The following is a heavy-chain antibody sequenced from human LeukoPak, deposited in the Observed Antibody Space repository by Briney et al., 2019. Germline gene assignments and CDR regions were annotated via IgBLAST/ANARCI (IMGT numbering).Heavy chain of an antibody. CDR2: ISAYNGNT. Sequence: GASVKVSCKASGYTFTSYGISWVRQAPGQGLEWMGWISAYNGNTNYAQKLQGRVTMTTDTSTSTTYMELRSLRSDDTAVYYCASPIYDTYYYYGMDVWGQGTTVTVSS. D-gene: IGHD3-9*01. CDR1: GYTFTSYG. J-gene: IGHJ6*02. V-gene: IGHV1-18*01. CDR3: ASPIYDTYYYYGMDV.